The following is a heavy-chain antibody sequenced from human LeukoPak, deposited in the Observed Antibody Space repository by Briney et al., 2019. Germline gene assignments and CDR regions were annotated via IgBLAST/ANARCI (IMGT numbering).Heavy chain of an antibody. V-gene: IGHV3-49*04. CDR1: GFGFSSYT. CDR2: IRSKTYGGTT. D-gene: IGHD6-19*01. Sequence: GGSLRLSCAASGFGFSSYTMSWVRQAPGKGLEWVGFIRSKTYGGTTEYATSVRDRFTVYRDDPRSIAYLQVNSLKTEDTGVYYCARDSQWAFDMWGQGTVVTVSS. CDR3: ARDSQWAFDM. J-gene: IGHJ3*02.